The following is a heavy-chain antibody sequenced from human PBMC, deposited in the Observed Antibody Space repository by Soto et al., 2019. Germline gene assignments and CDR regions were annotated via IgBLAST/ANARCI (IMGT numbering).Heavy chain of an antibody. D-gene: IGHD3-16*02. J-gene: IGHJ5*02. V-gene: IGHV4-34*01. CDR2: INHSGST. CDR3: ARDRGYYDYVWGSYRLNWFDP. Sequence: SETLSLTCAVYGGSFSVYYWRWIRHPPGKGLEWIGEINHSGSTNYNPSLKSRVTISVDTSKNQFSLKLSSVTAADTAVYYCARDRGYYDYVWGSYRLNWFDPWGQGTLVTVSS. CDR1: GGSFSVYY.